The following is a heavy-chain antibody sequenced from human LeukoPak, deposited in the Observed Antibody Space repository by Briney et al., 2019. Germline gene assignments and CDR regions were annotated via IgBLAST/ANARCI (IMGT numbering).Heavy chain of an antibody. CDR1: GFAFSSYA. Sequence: GGSLRLSCAASGFAFSSYAMHWVRQAPGKGLEYVSAISSNGGSTYYANSVKGRFTISRDNSKNTLYLQMGSQRAEDMAVYYCARMTVRGVEPDYWGQGTLVTVSS. CDR2: ISSNGGST. D-gene: IGHD3-10*01. V-gene: IGHV3-64*01. J-gene: IGHJ4*02. CDR3: ARMTVRGVEPDY.